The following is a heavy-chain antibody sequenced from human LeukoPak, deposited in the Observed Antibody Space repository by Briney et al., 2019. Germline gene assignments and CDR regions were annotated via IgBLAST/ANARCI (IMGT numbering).Heavy chain of an antibody. Sequence: GGSLRLSCVGSGFNVYSSEMNWVRQAPGKGLEWLCHISGSAKVEYYVDGPRTRFTMSRDNARNSLSLHMNSLAVEHPTIYYCARDTVNGPFVISLDTWGQGALVSVSS. CDR2: ISGSAKVE. J-gene: IGHJ4*02. V-gene: IGHV3-48*03. D-gene: IGHD3-10*01. CDR3: ARDTVNGPFVISLDT. CDR1: GFNVYSSE.